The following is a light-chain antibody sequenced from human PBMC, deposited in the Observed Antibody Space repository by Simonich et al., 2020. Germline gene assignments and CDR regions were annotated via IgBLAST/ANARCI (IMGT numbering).Light chain of an antibody. CDR3: QQYYSTPYT. J-gene: IGKJ2*01. V-gene: IGKV4-1*01. Sequence: DIVMTQSPDSLAVSLGERATINCKSSQSVLYSSNNKNYLAWHQQKPGQPPKLLIYWASTRESGCPDRFSGSGSGTDFTLTISSLQAEDVAVYYCQQYYSTPYTFGQGTKLEIK. CDR1: QSVLYSSNNKNY. CDR2: WAS.